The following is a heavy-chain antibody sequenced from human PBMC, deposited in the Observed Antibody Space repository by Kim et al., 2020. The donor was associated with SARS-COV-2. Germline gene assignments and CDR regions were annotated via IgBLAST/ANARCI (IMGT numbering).Heavy chain of an antibody. CDR3: ARGSGNFDY. Sequence: KGNKKYSQNFPGRVTITRDTAATRAYLELSSLRSEDTAVYYCARGSGNFDYWGQGTLVTVSS. CDR2: KGNK. V-gene: IGHV1-3*01. J-gene: IGHJ4*02.